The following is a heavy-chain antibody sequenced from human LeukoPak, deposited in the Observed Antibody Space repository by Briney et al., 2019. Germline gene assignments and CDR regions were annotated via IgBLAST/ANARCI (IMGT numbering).Heavy chain of an antibody. V-gene: IGHV3-23*01. Sequence: GGSLRLSCAASGFTFSSYGMSWVRQAPGKGLEWVSVIGGRDGSTYYADSVKGRFTVSRDNSKNTLYVQMNSLRAEDTAVYYCAKGHYYGSGSLDYWGQGTLVTVSS. CDR3: AKGHYYGSGSLDY. J-gene: IGHJ4*02. CDR1: GFTFSSYG. CDR2: IGGRDGST. D-gene: IGHD3-10*01.